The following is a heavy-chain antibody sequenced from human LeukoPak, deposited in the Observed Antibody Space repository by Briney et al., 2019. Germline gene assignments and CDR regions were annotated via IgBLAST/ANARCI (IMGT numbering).Heavy chain of an antibody. CDR2: ISDDGSKG. D-gene: IGHD4-17*01. Sequence: GGSLRLSCAASGFSFNSHGMHWVRQAPDKGLEWVAVISDDGSKGYYADSVKGRFTISRDNSKNTLYLQMNSLRAEDTAVYYCARETGSAVGSTDFDYWGQGTLVTVSS. V-gene: IGHV3-30*03. CDR1: GFSFNSHG. J-gene: IGHJ4*02. CDR3: ARETGSAVGSTDFDY.